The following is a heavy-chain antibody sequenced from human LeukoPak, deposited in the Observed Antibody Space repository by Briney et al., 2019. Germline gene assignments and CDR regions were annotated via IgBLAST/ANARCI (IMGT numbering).Heavy chain of an antibody. CDR3: AGTKTVGEAFDI. V-gene: IGHV1-18*01. J-gene: IGHJ3*02. CDR2: ISAYNGNT. Sequence: GASVKVSCKASGGDFSTYTINWVRQAPGQGLEWMGWISAYNGNTNYAQKLQGRVTMTTDTSTSTAYMELRSLRSDDTAVYYCAGTKTVGEAFDIWGQGTMVTVSS. CDR1: GGDFSTYT. D-gene: IGHD3-16*01.